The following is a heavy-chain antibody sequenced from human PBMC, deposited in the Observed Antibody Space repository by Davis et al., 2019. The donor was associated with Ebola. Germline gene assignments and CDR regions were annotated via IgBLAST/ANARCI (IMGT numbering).Heavy chain of an antibody. CDR2: ISAYNGNT. CDR3: ARDVRGITGPSEY. Sequence: ASVTVSCKASGYTFTSYGISWVRQAPGQGLEWMGWISAYNGNTNYAQKVQGRITMTTDTSTSTAYMELRSLRSDDTARYYCARDVRGITGPSEYWGQGTLVTVSS. CDR1: GYTFTSYG. J-gene: IGHJ4*02. V-gene: IGHV1-18*01. D-gene: IGHD1-1*01.